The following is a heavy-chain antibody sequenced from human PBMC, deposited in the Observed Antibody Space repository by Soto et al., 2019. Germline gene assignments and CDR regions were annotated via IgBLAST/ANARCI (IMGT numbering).Heavy chain of an antibody. CDR1: GYSFTTYW. Sequence: LGESLKISCKGSGYSFTTYWISWVRQMPGKGLARMGRIDPSDSYTNYSPSFQGHVTISADKSITTLYTQWSSLKASDTAMYFCPRQYSSADRYYHYCVSSWGQGTTGTVSS. CDR2: IDPSDSYT. D-gene: IGHD6-25*01. CDR3: PRQYSSADRYYHYCVSS. J-gene: IGHJ6*01. V-gene: IGHV5-10-1*01.